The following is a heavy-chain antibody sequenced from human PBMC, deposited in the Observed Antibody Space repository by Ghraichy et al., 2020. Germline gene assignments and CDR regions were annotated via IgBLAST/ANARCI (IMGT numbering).Heavy chain of an antibody. CDR2: ISSSGSTI. CDR1: GFTFSSYE. CDR3: ATTVRQWSSGDY. Sequence: GALRLSCAASGFTFSSYEMNWVRQAPGKGLEWVSYISSSGSTIYYADSVKGRFTISRDNAKNSLYLQMNSLRAEDTAVYYCATTVRQWSSGDYWGQGTLVTVSS. V-gene: IGHV3-48*03. D-gene: IGHD6-19*01. J-gene: IGHJ4*02.